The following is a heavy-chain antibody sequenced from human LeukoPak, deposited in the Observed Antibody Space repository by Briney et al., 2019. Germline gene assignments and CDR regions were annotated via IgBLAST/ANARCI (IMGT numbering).Heavy chain of an antibody. CDR1: GGTFSRYA. CDR3: ARGSQMATNDAFDI. J-gene: IGHJ3*02. V-gene: IGHV1-69*04. D-gene: IGHD5-24*01. CDR2: IIPILGIA. Sequence: ASVKVSCKASGGTFSRYAISWVRQAPGQGLEWMGRIIPILGIANYAQKFQGRVTITADKSTSTAYMELSSLRSEDTAVYYCARGSQMATNDAFDIWGQGTMVTVSS.